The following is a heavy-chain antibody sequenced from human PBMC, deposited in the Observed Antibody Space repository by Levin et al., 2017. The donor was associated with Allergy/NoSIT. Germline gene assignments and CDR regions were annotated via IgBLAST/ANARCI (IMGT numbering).Heavy chain of an antibody. CDR3: ATAPGVAVAANKWYFAY. J-gene: IGHJ4*02. Sequence: GGSLRLSCVASGFTFSGQAMDWVRQAPGKGLEWVAATSHDEGNKYYADSVKGRFTISRDNSKNTLFLQMNSLRAEDTAVYYCATAPGVAVAANKWYFAYWGQGTLVTVSS. D-gene: IGHD6-19*01. V-gene: IGHV3-30-3*01. CDR2: TSHDEGNK. CDR1: GFTFSGQA.